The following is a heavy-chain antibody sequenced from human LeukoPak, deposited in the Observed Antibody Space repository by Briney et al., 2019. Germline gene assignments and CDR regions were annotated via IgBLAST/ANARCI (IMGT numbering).Heavy chain of an antibody. D-gene: IGHD4-17*01. CDR2: IYHSGST. J-gene: IGHJ4*02. CDR1: GYSISSGYY. CDR3: ARQWGFMTTVTYFDY. Sequence: SETLSLTCAVSGYSISSGYYWGWIRQPPGKGLEWIGSIYHSGSTYYNPPLKSRVTISVDTSKNQFSLKLSSVTAADAAVYYCARQWGFMTTVTYFDYWGQGTLVTVSS. V-gene: IGHV4-38-2*01.